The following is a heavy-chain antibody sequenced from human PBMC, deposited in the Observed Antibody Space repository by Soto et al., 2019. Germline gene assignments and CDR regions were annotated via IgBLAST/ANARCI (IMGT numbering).Heavy chain of an antibody. CDR3: ARVLGVDSNWFDP. J-gene: IGHJ5*02. CDR2: IYYSGST. D-gene: IGHD3-3*01. Sequence: PSETLSLTCTVSGASIRSTDYYWSWIRQAPGKGLEWIGYIYYSGSTYYNPSLKSRVTISVDTSKNQFSLKLSSVTAADTAVYYCARVLGVDSNWFDPWGQGTLVTVS. V-gene: IGHV4-30-4*01. CDR1: GASIRSTDYY.